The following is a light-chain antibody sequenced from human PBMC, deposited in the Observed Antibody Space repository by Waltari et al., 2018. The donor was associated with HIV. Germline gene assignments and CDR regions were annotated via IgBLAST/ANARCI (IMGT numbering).Light chain of an antibody. CDR2: GRN. V-gene: IGLV1-51*01. Sequence: QFVLTQAPSVSAAPGQNVTISCSGSSSNIGNNYVSWYQHFPGTAPKLLIYGRNKRPPGNPDRFSGSKSGTSATRAIAGLQTGDEADYYCGTWDSSLSVGLFGGGTKVTVL. CDR1: SSNIGNNY. CDR3: GTWDSSLSVGL. J-gene: IGLJ3*02.